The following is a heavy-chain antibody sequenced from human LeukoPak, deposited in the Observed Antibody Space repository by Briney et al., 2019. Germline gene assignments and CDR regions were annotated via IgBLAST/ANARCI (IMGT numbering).Heavy chain of an antibody. CDR2: INPNSGGT. Sequence: ASVKVSCKASGYTFTAYYIHWVRQAPGQGLEWMGWINPNSGGTNYAQKFQGSVTMTRDTSISTAYMELSRLRSDDTALYYCARAHYDYVWGSLNYYYYMDVWGKGTTVTISS. CDR1: GYTFTAYY. V-gene: IGHV1-2*02. CDR3: ARAHYDYVWGSLNYYYYMDV. J-gene: IGHJ6*03. D-gene: IGHD3-16*01.